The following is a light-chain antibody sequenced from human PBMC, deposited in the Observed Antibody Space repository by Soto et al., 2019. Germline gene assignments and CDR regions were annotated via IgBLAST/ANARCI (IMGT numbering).Light chain of an antibody. Sequence: SALTQPASVSGSPGQSIAISCTGSSSDVGGYNYVSWYQQHPGKAPKLLIYDVNNRPSGISNRFSGSKSGNTASLTISGLQAEDEADYYCSSYSSSNTGRVFGGGTKLTVL. CDR1: SSDVGGYNY. V-gene: IGLV2-14*03. CDR3: SSYSSSNTGRV. CDR2: DVN. J-gene: IGLJ2*01.